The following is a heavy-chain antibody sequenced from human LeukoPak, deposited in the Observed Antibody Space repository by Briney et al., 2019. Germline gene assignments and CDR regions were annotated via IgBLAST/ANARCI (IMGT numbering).Heavy chain of an antibody. Sequence: GASVTVSCKASGGTFSSYAISWVRQAPGQGLEWMGGIIPTFGTANYAQKFQGRVTITADESTSTAYMELSSLRSEDTAVYYCARPGDSGSYYRVRGAFDIWGQGTMVTVSS. CDR3: ARPGDSGSYYRVRGAFDI. CDR2: IIPTFGTA. D-gene: IGHD1-26*01. CDR1: GGTFSSYA. J-gene: IGHJ3*02. V-gene: IGHV1-69*01.